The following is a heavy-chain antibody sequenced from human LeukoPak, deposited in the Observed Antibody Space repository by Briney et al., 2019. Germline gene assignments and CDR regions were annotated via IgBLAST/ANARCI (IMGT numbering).Heavy chain of an antibody. CDR1: GFTFSSYG. V-gene: IGHV3-30*18. D-gene: IGHD1-26*01. Sequence: GGSLRLSCAASGFTFSSYGMHWVRQAPGKGLEWVAVISYDGSNKYYADSVKGRFTISRDNSKNTLYLQMNSLRAEDTAVYYCAKDRQWELPETYYCYGMDVWGQGTTVTVSS. J-gene: IGHJ6*02. CDR2: ISYDGSNK. CDR3: AKDRQWELPETYYCYGMDV.